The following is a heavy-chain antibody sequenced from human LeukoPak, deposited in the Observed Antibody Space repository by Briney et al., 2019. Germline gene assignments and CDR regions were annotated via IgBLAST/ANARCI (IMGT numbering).Heavy chain of an antibody. V-gene: IGHV3-30*18. D-gene: IGHD3-10*01. CDR1: GLSISSFG. Sequence: GTSQRLSCAASGLSISSFGMHWVRQAPGKGLEWLAVISYDGSNKYYADSVKGRFTISRDNSKNTLFLQMNSLRPDDTAVYYCAKDSSFGSGSYYNTETWGQGTMVTVSS. CDR2: ISYDGSNK. J-gene: IGHJ3*01. CDR3: AKDSSFGSGSYYNTET.